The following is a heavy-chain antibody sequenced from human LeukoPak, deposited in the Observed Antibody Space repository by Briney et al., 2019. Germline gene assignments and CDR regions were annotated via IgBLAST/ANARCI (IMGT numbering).Heavy chain of an antibody. D-gene: IGHD3-22*01. Sequence: GGSLRLSCAASGFTFTSYSMNWVRQAPGKGLEWVSTISGGGGSTYYADSVKGRFTISRDNSKNTLYLQMNSLRAEDTAVYYCAKDPYYYDSSGPPDYWGQGTLVTVSS. V-gene: IGHV3-23*01. CDR3: AKDPYYYDSSGPPDY. CDR1: GFTFTSYS. CDR2: ISGGGGST. J-gene: IGHJ4*02.